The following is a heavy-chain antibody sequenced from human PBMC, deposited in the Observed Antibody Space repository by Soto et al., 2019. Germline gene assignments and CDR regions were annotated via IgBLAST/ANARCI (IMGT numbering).Heavy chain of an antibody. Sequence: GGSLRLSCAASGFTFSSYAMHWVRQAPGKGLEWVAVISYDGSNKYYADSVKGRFTISRDNSKNTLYLQMNSLRAEDTAVYYCASNPVRGSYYFDYRGQGTLVTVSS. J-gene: IGHJ4*02. CDR1: GFTFSSYA. CDR3: ASNPVRGSYYFDY. CDR2: ISYDGSNK. D-gene: IGHD5-12*01. V-gene: IGHV3-30-3*01.